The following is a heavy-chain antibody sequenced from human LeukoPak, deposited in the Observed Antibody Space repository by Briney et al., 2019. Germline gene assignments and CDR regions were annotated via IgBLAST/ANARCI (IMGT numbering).Heavy chain of an antibody. CDR1: GFTFSSYA. V-gene: IGHV3-23*01. Sequence: PGGSLRLSCAASGFTFSSYAMTWVRQAPGKGLEWVSGIAGSGSMTYYADSVKGRFTISRDNSKNTLYLQMNSLRAEDTAVYYCAKSPPSNGWYLLGADFWGQGTLVTVSS. D-gene: IGHD6-19*01. CDR2: IAGSGSMT. CDR3: AKSPPSNGWYLLGADF. J-gene: IGHJ4*02.